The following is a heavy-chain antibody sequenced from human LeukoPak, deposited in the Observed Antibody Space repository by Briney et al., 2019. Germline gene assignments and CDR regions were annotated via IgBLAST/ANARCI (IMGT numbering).Heavy chain of an antibody. V-gene: IGHV1-69*13. D-gene: IGHD3-3*01. CDR2: IIPIFDTA. J-gene: IGHJ6*03. Sequence: GASVTDSFKASGYTFTRYYMHWVRQAPGKGLEWVGGIIPIFDTANYVQKCQGRVTITAYETTSTTYMELNSLRSEDTAVYYCAKPIERAIFGVVWQEGYYYMDVWGKGTTVTVSS. CDR1: GYTFTRYY. CDR3: AKPIERAIFGVVWQEGYYYMDV.